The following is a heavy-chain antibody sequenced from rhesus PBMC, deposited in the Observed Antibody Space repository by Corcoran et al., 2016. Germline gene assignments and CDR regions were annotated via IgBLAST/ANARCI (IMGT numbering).Heavy chain of an antibody. Sequence: QVQLQESGPGLVKPSETLSLTCAVSGYSISSNYWSWIRQPPGNGLEWIGYIYGSSGSTYYNPSLKRRVSISTDTAKSQFSLTLSSVAAADTAVYYCARVSGSWNDEYFEFWGQGALVTVSS. CDR3: ARVSGSWNDEYFEF. J-gene: IGHJ1*01. CDR1: GYSISSNY. V-gene: IGHV4-147*01. CDR2: IYGSSGST. D-gene: IGHD6-25*01.